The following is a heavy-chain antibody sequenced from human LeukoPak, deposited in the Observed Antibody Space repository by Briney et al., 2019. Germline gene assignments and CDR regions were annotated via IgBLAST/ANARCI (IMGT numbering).Heavy chain of an antibody. Sequence: PGGSLRLSSAASGFTFSSYSMNWVRQAPGKGLEWVSSISSSSSYIYYADSVKGRFTISRDNAKNSLYLQMNSLRAEDTAVYYCARVNTYYYGSGAIDYWGQGTLVTVSS. J-gene: IGHJ4*02. V-gene: IGHV3-21*01. D-gene: IGHD3-10*01. CDR3: ARVNTYYYGSGAIDY. CDR1: GFTFSSYS. CDR2: ISSSSSYI.